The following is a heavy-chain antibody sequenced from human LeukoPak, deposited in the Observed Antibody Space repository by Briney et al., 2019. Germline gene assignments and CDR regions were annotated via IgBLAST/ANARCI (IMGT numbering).Heavy chain of an antibody. V-gene: IGHV3-73*01. J-gene: IGHJ4*02. Sequence: GGSLRLSCAASGFSLSGSALHWVRQASGKGLEWVGRIRSKDNSYATSYAASLKDKFTISRDDSKNTLYLQMNSLRAEDTAVYYCAKASVLRYFDWHDYWGQGTLVTVSS. CDR2: IRSKDNSYAT. CDR1: GFSLSGSA. D-gene: IGHD3-9*01. CDR3: AKASVLRYFDWHDY.